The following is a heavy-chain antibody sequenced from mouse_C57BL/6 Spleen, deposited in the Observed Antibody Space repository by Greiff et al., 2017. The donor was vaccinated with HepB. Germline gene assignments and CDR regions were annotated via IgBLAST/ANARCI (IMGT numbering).Heavy chain of an antibody. J-gene: IGHJ2*01. D-gene: IGHD2-4*01. CDR1: GFTFSDYG. Sequence: DVQLVESGGGLVKPGGSLKLSCAASGFTFSDYGMHWVRQAPEKGLEWVAYISSGSSTIYYADTVKGRFTISRDNAKNTLFLQLPSLRSEDTAMYYCARGMIRVYFDYWGQGTTLTVSS. V-gene: IGHV5-17*01. CDR2: ISSGSSTI. CDR3: ARGMIRVYFDY.